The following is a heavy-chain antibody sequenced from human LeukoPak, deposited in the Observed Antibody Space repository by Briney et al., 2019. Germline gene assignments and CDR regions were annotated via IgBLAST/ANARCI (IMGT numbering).Heavy chain of an antibody. D-gene: IGHD2-2*01. CDR1: GFTFSSYA. J-gene: IGHJ6*02. V-gene: IGHV3-23*01. Sequence: GGSLRLSCAASGFTFSSYAMSWVRQAPGKGLEWVSAISGSGGSTYYADSVKGRFTISRDNSKNTLYLQMNSLRAEDTAVYYCAKDLILGYCSSTSCSACYYYGMDVWGQGTTVTVSS. CDR3: AKDLILGYCSSTSCSACYYYGMDV. CDR2: ISGSGGST.